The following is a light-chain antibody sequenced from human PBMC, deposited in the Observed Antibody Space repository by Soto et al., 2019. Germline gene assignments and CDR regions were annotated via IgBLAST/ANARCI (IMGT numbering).Light chain of an antibody. CDR2: AAS. Sequence: EIVLTQSPATLALSPGERSTLSCRASQSVSSSYLAWYQQKPGQAPRLLIYAASNRATGIPARFSGSGSGADFTLTISSLEPEDFALYYCQQHINWPLTFGGGTKVDI. V-gene: IGKV3-11*01. CDR1: QSVSSSY. CDR3: QQHINWPLT. J-gene: IGKJ4*01.